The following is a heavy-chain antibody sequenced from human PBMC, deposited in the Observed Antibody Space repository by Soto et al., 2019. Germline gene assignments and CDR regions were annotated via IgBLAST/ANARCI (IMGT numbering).Heavy chain of an antibody. D-gene: IGHD3-10*01. V-gene: IGHV4-30-2*01. CDR2: IYHSGST. J-gene: IGHJ5*02. CDR1: GGSISSGGYS. Sequence: QLQLQESGSGLVKPSQTLSLTCSVSGGSISSGGYSWSWIRQPPGKGLEWIGYIYHSGSTYYNPALKSRVTKPLARSKNQFSMKPTPVTAADTAVYYCATADWAMVRGHWFVPWGQGTLVTLSS. CDR3: ATADWAMVRGHWFVP.